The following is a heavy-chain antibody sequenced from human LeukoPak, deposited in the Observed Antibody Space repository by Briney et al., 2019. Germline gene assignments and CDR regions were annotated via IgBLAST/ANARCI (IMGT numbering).Heavy chain of an antibody. Sequence: GGSLRLSCAASGFTVSSNYMSWVRQAPGKGLEWVSVIYSGGSTYYADSVKGRFTISRDNSKNALYLQMNSLRAEDTAVYYCARLMDTAMVSPRGLWYYYYGMDVWGQGTTVTVSS. CDR2: IYSGGST. J-gene: IGHJ6*02. CDR1: GFTVSSNY. CDR3: ARLMDTAMVSPRGLWYYYYGMDV. V-gene: IGHV3-66*02. D-gene: IGHD5-18*01.